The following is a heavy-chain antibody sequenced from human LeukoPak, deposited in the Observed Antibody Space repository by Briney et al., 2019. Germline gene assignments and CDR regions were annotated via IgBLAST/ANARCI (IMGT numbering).Heavy chain of an antibody. CDR3: ASFTAMVTGNYYYYMDV. Sequence: ASVKVSCKVSGYTLTELSMHWVRQASGKGLEWMGGFDPEDGETIYAQKFQGRVTMTEDTSTDTAYMELSSLRSEDTAVYYCASFTAMVTGNYYYYMDVWGKGTTVTISS. J-gene: IGHJ6*03. CDR2: FDPEDGET. CDR1: GYTLTELS. V-gene: IGHV1-24*01. D-gene: IGHD5-18*01.